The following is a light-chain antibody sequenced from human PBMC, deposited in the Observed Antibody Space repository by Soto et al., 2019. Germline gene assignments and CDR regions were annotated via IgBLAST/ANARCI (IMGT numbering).Light chain of an antibody. V-gene: IGKV1-39*01. Sequence: DIQMTQSPSSLSASVGDRVTITCRASQSISSYLNWYQQKPGKAPKLLIYAASSLQSGVPSRFSGSGSGTEFILTTSSLQHADFSAYYCKQKYNTLLYTFGHGTKVDIK. CDR2: AAS. CDR3: KQKYNTLLYT. CDR1: QSISSY. J-gene: IGKJ3*01.